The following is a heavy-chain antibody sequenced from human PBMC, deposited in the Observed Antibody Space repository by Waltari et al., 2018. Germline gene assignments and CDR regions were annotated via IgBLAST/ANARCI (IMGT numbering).Heavy chain of an antibody. J-gene: IGHJ4*02. V-gene: IGHV1-8*02. CDR2: RNPNRGNT. Sequence: QVQLVQSGAEVKKHGASVKVSCKASGYTFTSYDINWGRQATGQGLEWRGWRNPNRGNTGYAQKFQGRVTMTSNTAISTAYMELSSLRSEETAVYYCARGRGNGESDYWGQGTLVTVSS. CDR3: ARGRGNGESDY. D-gene: IGHD4-17*01. CDR1: GYTFTSYD.